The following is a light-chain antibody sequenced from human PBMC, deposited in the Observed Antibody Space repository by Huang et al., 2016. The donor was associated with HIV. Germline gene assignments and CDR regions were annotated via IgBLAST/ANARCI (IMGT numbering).Light chain of an antibody. J-gene: IGKJ1*01. Sequence: EIVLTQSPATLSLSPGEGATLSCRASQSIGSYLAWYQQRPGQAPRLLLYDASVRATCIPARFSGRGSGTDFTLTISSLEPEDFAVYYCQQRNNWPPWTFGQGTKVELK. V-gene: IGKV3-11*01. CDR3: QQRNNWPPWT. CDR1: QSIGSY. CDR2: DAS.